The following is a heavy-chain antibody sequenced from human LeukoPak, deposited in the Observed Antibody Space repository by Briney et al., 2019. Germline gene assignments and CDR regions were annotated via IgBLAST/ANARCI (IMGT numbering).Heavy chain of an antibody. CDR2: ISGSGGTT. CDR1: GFTFSSYA. Sequence: GGSLRLSCAASGFTFSSYAMNWVRQAPGKGLEWVSAISGSGGTTYYADSVKGRFTISKDNSKNTLFLQMNSLRAEDTAVYYCAKDREGLSSGYDLEYFDYWGQGTLVTVSS. CDR3: AKDREGLSSGYDLEYFDY. J-gene: IGHJ4*02. D-gene: IGHD5-12*01. V-gene: IGHV3-23*01.